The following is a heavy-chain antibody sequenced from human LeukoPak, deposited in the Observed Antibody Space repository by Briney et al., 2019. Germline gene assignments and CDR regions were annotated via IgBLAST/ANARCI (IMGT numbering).Heavy chain of an antibody. CDR2: ISGSGGST. CDR3: AKTPLIVVFPAAGNPFDY. V-gene: IGHV3-23*01. D-gene: IGHD2-2*01. J-gene: IGHJ4*02. CDR1: GFTFSTYA. Sequence: GGSLRLSCAASGFTFSTYAVNWGRQAPGKGLEWVSTISGSGGSTYYADSVKGRSTISRDNSKNTLYLQMNSLRAEDTAVYYCAKTPLIVVFPAAGNPFDYWGQGTLVTVSS.